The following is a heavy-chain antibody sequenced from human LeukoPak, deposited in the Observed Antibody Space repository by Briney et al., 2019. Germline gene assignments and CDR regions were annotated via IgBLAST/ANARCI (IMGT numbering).Heavy chain of an antibody. D-gene: IGHD1-26*01. CDR1: GGTLSSYA. J-gene: IGHJ4*02. CDR2: IIPIFGTA. Sequence: SVKVSCKASGGTLSSYAISWVRQAPGQGLEWMGGIIPIFGTANYAQKFQGRVTITADESTSTAYMELSSLRSEDTAVYYCACGRSQYYFDYWGQGTLVTVSS. CDR3: ACGRSQYYFDY. V-gene: IGHV1-69*13.